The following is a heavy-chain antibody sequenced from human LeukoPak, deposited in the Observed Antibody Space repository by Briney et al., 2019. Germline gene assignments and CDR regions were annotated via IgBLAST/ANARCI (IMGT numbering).Heavy chain of an antibody. CDR3: ARGRVGYGPFDAFDI. J-gene: IGHJ3*02. V-gene: IGHV3-23*01. D-gene: IGHD5-18*01. CDR1: GYTFSSYA. Sequence: GGSLRLSCTASGYTFSSYAMSWVRQAPGEGLEWVSAVSGSGANTYYADSVKGRFAASTDNLQDTLYLQMRSLRAEDTAGYYCARGRVGYGPFDAFDIWGHGTWVTVSS. CDR2: VSGSGANT.